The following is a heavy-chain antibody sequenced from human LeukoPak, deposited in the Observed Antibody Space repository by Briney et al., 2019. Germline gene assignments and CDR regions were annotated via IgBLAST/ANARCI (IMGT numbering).Heavy chain of an antibody. D-gene: IGHD4-17*01. J-gene: IGHJ4*02. V-gene: IGHV1-69*01. Sequence: SVKVSCKASGGTFTNYAISWVRQAPGQGLEWMGGIIPIFDTASYAQKFQGRVTITADESTSTADMELSSLRSEATAVYYCARYSDPRHGYFDYWGQGTLVTVSS. CDR1: GGTFTNYA. CDR3: ARYSDPRHGYFDY. CDR2: IIPIFDTA.